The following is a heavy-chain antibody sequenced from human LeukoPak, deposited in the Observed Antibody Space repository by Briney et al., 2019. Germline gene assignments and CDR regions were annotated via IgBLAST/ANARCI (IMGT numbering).Heavy chain of an antibody. CDR2: IYYSGST. V-gene: IGHV4-59*01. Sequence: PSETLSLTCTVSGGSISSYYWSWIRQPPGKGLEGIGYIYYSGSTNYNPSLKSRVTISVDTSKNQFSLKLSSVTAADTAVYYCARARSSYSSGWSAFDIWGQGTMVTVSS. CDR1: GGSISSYY. CDR3: ARARSSYSSGWSAFDI. D-gene: IGHD6-19*01. J-gene: IGHJ3*02.